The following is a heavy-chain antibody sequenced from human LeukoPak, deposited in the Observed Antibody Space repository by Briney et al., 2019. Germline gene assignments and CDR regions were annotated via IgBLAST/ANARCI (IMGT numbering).Heavy chain of an antibody. CDR3: ARDRLYYHSSGYPRYYYYGMDV. CDR1: GGSISSYY. J-gene: IGHJ6*02. D-gene: IGHD3-22*01. Sequence: SETLSLTCTVSGGSISSYYWSWIRQPPGKGLEWIGYIYDSGSTNYNPSLKSRVTISVDTSKNQFSLKLSSVTAADTAVYYCARDRLYYHSSGYPRYYYYGMDVWGQGTTVTVSS. V-gene: IGHV4-59*01. CDR2: IYDSGST.